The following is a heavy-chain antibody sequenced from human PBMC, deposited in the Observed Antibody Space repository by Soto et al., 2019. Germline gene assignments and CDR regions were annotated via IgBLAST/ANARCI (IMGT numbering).Heavy chain of an antibody. Sequence: ASVKVSCKASGYTFTGYPIHWVRQAPGQGLEWMGWINSGNGDTKYAQNFQGRVTITADNSTSTASLELSSLRSDDTAVYYCAREGRGKKAGYNGLVSLGYWGQGTLVTVSS. D-gene: IGHD2-2*02. J-gene: IGHJ4*02. CDR1: GYTFTGYP. V-gene: IGHV1-3*04. CDR3: AREGRGKKAGYNGLVSLGY. CDR2: INSGNGDT.